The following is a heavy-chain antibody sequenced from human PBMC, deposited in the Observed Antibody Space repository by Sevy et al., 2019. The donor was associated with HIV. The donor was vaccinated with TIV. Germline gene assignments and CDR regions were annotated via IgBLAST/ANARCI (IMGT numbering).Heavy chain of an antibody. D-gene: IGHD6-13*01. V-gene: IGHV3-23*01. CDR1: GFTFNNYA. Sequence: GGSLRLSCAASGFTFNNYAMSWVRQAPGKGLEGKGLEWVSTIRGGGGGTYYADSVRGRFTITRDNSKNTLYLQVNSLSVEDTAVYYCAKHYIHDIADGWYFDLWGRGTLVTVSS. CDR2: IRGGGGGT. J-gene: IGHJ2*01. CDR3: AKHYIHDIADGWYFDL.